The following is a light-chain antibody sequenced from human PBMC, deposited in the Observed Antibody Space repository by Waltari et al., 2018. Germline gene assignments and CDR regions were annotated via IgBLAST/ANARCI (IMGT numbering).Light chain of an antibody. CDR2: EDT. CDR3: YSSDSTGLRV. J-gene: IGLJ1*01. CDR1: ELPRKY. V-gene: IGLV3-10*01. Sequence: SYELTQPPSVSVSPGQTARITCSGHELPRKYAYWFQQKSGQAPRLVIYEDTKRPAGIPESLSGSSSGTVATLTITGAQVDDEADYYCYSSDSTGLRVFGGGTTVVVL.